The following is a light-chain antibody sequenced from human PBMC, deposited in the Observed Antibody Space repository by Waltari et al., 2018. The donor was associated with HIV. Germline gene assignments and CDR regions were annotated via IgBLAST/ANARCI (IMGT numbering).Light chain of an antibody. Sequence: SVVTQPTAVAGTTGRADAIPCSGGIAESGKKTVNWYQHLPGTAPKRLIYGNYQRPSGVPDRFSASKSGTSASLSISGLQSEDEADYYCASWDASLNGWVFGGGTKLTVL. CDR1: IAESGKKT. CDR3: ASWDASLNGWV. J-gene: IGLJ3*02. V-gene: IGLV1-44*01. CDR2: GNY.